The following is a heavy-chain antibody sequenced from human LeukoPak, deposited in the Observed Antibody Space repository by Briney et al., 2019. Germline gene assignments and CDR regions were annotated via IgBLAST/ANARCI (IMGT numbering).Heavy chain of an antibody. J-gene: IGHJ4*02. CDR1: GFTFSDYP. CDR2: ISSTGVI. Sequence: SGGSLRLSCAASGFTFSDYPMNWVRQTPGKGLEWVSYISSTGVIYYADSVRGRFSISRDNAMNSVYMQMNSLRAEDTALYYCARDHNWGFDYWGRGTLVTVSS. D-gene: IGHD7-27*01. V-gene: IGHV3-69-1*01. CDR3: ARDHNWGFDY.